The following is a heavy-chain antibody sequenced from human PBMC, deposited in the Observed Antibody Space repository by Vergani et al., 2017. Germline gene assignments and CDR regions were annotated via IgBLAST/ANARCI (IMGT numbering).Heavy chain of an antibody. Sequence: EVQLVESGGGLVQPGGSLRLSCAASGFTFSDHYMDWVRQAPGKGREWVGRTRNQANSYTTEYAASVKGRFTISRDASKNSLYLQMNSLKTEDTAVYYCARDGMANAFDIWGQGTMVTVSS. J-gene: IGHJ3*02. D-gene: IGHD5-24*01. V-gene: IGHV3-72*01. CDR3: ARDGMANAFDI. CDR1: GFTFSDHY. CDR2: TRNQANSYTT.